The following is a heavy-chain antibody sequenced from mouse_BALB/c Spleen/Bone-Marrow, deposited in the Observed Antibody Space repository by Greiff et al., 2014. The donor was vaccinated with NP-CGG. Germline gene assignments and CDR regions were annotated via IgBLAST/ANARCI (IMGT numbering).Heavy chain of an antibody. D-gene: IGHD2-3*01. Sequence: QLQQSGAELVKPGASVRLSCKASGYSFTTYWIHWVKQRPGQGLEWIGEINPSNGRTNYNEKFKSKATLTVDKSSSTAYMQLSSLTSEDSAVYYCARYDGPAWFAYWGQGTLVTVSA. CDR1: GYSFTTYW. J-gene: IGHJ3*01. CDR3: ARYDGPAWFAY. CDR2: INPSNGRT. V-gene: IGHV1S81*02.